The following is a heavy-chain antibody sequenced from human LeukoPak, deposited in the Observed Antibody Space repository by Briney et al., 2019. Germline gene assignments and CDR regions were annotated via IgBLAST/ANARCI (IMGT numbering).Heavy chain of an antibody. CDR3: ARADRLHGGPYLIGP. D-gene: IGHD3-16*01. CDR2: INPNSGGT. Sequence: GASVKVSCKTSGYSFTDYYMHWVRQAPGQGLEWMGWINPNSGGTSSAQKFLGRVTMTRDTSITTVYMEVNWLTSDDTAMYYRARADRLHGGPYLIGPWGQGTLVTVSS. J-gene: IGHJ5*02. CDR1: GYSFTDYY. V-gene: IGHV1-2*02.